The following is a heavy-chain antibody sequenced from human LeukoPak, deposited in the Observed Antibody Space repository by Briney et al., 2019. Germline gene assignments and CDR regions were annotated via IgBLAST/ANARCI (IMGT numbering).Heavy chain of an antibody. D-gene: IGHD3-22*01. CDR2: MCGSAGCT. CDR1: GFTFNIYA. V-gene: IGHV3-23*01. J-gene: IGHJ5*02. CDR3: ARDRPNYHESNGHYYNRDGDH. Sequence: PGGSLRLSCAASGFTFNIYAMSWVRLAPGKGLQWVASMCGSAGCTYYADSVKGRFTISRDNSKNTLYLQMNSLGAEDTAIYYCARDRPNYHESNGHYYNRDGDHWGQGTLVTVPS.